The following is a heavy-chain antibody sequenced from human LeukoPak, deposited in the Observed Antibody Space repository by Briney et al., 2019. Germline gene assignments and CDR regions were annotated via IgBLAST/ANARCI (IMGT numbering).Heavy chain of an antibody. D-gene: IGHD5-18*01. V-gene: IGHV3-21*01. CDR3: ARLYYSYGYDRYFDL. CDR2: ISSSGSYI. Sequence: KPGGSLRLSCAASGFTFSSYSMNWVRQAPGKGLEWVSSISSSGSYIYYADSVKGRFTISRDNAKNSLYLQMNSLRAEDTAVYYCARLYYSYGYDRYFDLWGRGTLVTVSS. J-gene: IGHJ2*01. CDR1: GFTFSSYS.